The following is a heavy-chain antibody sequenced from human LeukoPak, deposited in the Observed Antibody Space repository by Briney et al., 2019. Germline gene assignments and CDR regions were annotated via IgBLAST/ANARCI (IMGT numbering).Heavy chain of an antibody. V-gene: IGHV3-53*01. CDR1: GFTVSSNY. Sequence: GGSLRLSCAASGFTVSSNYMGWVRQAPGKGLEWVSVIYSGGSTYYADSVKGRFTISRDNSKNTVSLQMNSLRGDDTAVYYCAKDDAWGRYKDWGQGTLVTVSS. D-gene: IGHD3-16*01. J-gene: IGHJ1*01. CDR3: AKDDAWGRYKD. CDR2: IYSGGST.